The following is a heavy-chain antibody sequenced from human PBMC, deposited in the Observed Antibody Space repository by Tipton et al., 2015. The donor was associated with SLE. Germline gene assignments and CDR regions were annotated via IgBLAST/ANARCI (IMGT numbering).Heavy chain of an antibody. J-gene: IGHJ4*02. CDR1: GGSISSGGYS. CDR2: IYYSGST. Sequence: TLSLTCTVSGGSISSGGYSWSWIRQHPGKGLEWFGYIYYSGSTSYNPSLKIRVPRSVDTSKNQFSLKLSSVTAADTAVYYWARVSEYYDSSGYYPASYYCDCWGQGTLVTGSS. CDR3: ARVSEYYDSSGYYPASYYCDC. V-gene: IGHV4-31*03. D-gene: IGHD3-22*01.